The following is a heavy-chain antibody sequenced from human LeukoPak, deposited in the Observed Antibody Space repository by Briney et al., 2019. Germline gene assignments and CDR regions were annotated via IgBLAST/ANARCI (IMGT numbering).Heavy chain of an antibody. J-gene: IGHJ3*02. V-gene: IGHV1-18*01. CDR2: ISAYNGNT. D-gene: IGHD3-9*01. CDR1: GYNFTTIG. Sequence: ASVKVSCKVSGYNFTTIGITWVRQAPGQGLEWMGWISAYNGNTNYAQKLQGRVTMTTDTSTSTAYMELRSLRSDDTAVYYCARVPFKGLYYDILTGPAHAFDIWGQGTMVTVSS. CDR3: ARVPFKGLYYDILTGPAHAFDI.